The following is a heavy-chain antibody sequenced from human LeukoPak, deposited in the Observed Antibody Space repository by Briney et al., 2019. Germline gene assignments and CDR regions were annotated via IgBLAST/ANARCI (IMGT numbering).Heavy chain of an antibody. J-gene: IGHJ3*02. CDR2: IYYSGST. V-gene: IGHV4-59*08. CDR3: ARALRYGAFDI. Sequence: SETLPLTCTVSAGSISSYYWSWIRQPPGKGLEWIGYIYYSGSTNYNPSLKSRVTISVDTSKNQFSLKLSSVTAADTAVYYCARALRYGAFDIWGQGTMVTVSS. CDR1: AGSISSYY. D-gene: IGHD5-18*01.